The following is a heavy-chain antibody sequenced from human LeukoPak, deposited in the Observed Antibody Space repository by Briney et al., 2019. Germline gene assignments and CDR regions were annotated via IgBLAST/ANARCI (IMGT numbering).Heavy chain of an antibody. CDR1: GFTFDDYA. CDR2: ISWNSGSI. V-gene: IGHV3-9*01. D-gene: IGHD6-6*01. J-gene: IGHJ5*02. CDR3: AKALFGSSSALWFDP. Sequence: GGSLRLSCAASGFTFDDYAMHWVRQAPGKGLEWVSGISWNSGSIGYADSVKGRFTISRDNAKNSLYLQMNSLRAEDTALYYCAKALFGSSSALWFDPWGQGTLVTVSS.